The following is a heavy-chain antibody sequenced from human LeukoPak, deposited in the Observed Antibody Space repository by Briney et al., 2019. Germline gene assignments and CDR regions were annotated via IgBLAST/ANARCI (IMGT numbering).Heavy chain of an antibody. D-gene: IGHD6-13*01. CDR2: IIPILGIA. CDR3: ARDGNKQQLVP. Sequence: SVKVSCKASGGTFSSYAISWVRQAPGQGLEWMGRIIPILGIANYAQKFQGRVTITADKSTSTAYMELSSLRSEDAAVYYCARDGNKQQLVPWGQGTLVTVSS. J-gene: IGHJ5*02. CDR1: GGTFSSYA. V-gene: IGHV1-69*04.